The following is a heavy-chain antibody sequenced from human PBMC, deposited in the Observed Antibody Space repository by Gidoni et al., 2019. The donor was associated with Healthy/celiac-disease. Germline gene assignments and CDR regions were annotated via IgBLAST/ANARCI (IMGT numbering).Heavy chain of an antibody. CDR1: GGSFSGYY. D-gene: IGHD2-21*02. CDR2: INHSGRT. CDR3: ARGAPNGYGGNSGTFDY. Sequence: QVQLQQWGAGLLKPSETLSLTCAVYGGSFSGYYWSWIRQPPGKGLEWSAEINHSGRTNYNPSLKSRVTISVDTSKNQFSLKLSSVTAADTAVYYCARGAPNGYGGNSGTFDYWGQGTLVTVSS. V-gene: IGHV4-34*01. J-gene: IGHJ4*02.